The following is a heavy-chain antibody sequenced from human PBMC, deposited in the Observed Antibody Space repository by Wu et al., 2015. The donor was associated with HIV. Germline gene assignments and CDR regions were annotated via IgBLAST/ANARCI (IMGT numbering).Heavy chain of an antibody. CDR3: ARDFDYYEQKGYFDY. Sequence: QVQLVQSGAEVKKPGASVKVSCKASGYTFTGYYMHWVRQAPGQGLEWMGWINPNSGGTNYAQKFQGRVTMTRDTSISTAYMELSRLRSDDTAVYYCARDFDYYEQKGYFDYWGQGTLVTVSS. V-gene: IGHV1-2*02. D-gene: IGHD3-22*01. J-gene: IGHJ4*02. CDR2: INPNSGGT. CDR1: GYTFTGYY.